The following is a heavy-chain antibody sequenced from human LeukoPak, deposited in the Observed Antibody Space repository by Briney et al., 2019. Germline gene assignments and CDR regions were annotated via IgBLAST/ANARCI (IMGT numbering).Heavy chain of an antibody. CDR1: GFTFSDYS. J-gene: IGHJ4*02. CDR2: ISGSDTTV. V-gene: IGHV3-48*01. Sequence: GGSLRLSCAASGFTFSDYSFNWVRQTPGKGLEWVSYISGSDTTVYYADSVKGRFTISRDNAKNSLYLQMNSLRAEDTAVYYCARVEDLDYWGQGTLVTVSS. CDR3: ARVEDLDY.